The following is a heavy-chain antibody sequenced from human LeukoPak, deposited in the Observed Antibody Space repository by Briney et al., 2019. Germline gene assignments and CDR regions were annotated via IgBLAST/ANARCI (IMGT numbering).Heavy chain of an antibody. Sequence: PGGSLRLSCVVSGFTFSDHYMDWVRQAPGKGLEWVAVISYDGSNKYYADSVKGRFTISRDNSKNTLYLQMNSLRAEDTAVYYCARVEVVAARRPDWFDPWGQGTLVTVSS. CDR2: ISYDGSNK. J-gene: IGHJ5*02. CDR3: ARVEVVAARRPDWFDP. CDR1: GFTFSDHY. D-gene: IGHD2-15*01. V-gene: IGHV3-30-3*01.